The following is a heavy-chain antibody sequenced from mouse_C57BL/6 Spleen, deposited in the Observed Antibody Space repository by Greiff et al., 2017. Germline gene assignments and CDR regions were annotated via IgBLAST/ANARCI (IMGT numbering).Heavy chain of an antibody. D-gene: IGHD1-1*01. Sequence: VQLQQSGAELVKPGASVKISCKASGYAFSSYWMNWVKQRPGKGLEWIGQIYPGDGDTNYNGKFKGKATLTADKSSSTAYMQLSNLTSEDSAVYFCATSYYYGTWYFDVWGTGTTVTVSS. CDR1: GYAFSSYW. J-gene: IGHJ1*03. CDR3: ATSYYYGTWYFDV. V-gene: IGHV1-80*01. CDR2: IYPGDGDT.